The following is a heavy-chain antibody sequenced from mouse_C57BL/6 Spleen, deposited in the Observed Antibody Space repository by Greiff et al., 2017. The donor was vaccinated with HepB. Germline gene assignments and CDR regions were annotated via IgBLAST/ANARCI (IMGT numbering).Heavy chain of an antibody. V-gene: IGHV5-17*01. CDR2: ISSGSSTI. CDR3: ARNDGYYEGYAMDY. D-gene: IGHD2-3*01. CDR1: GFTFSDYG. Sequence: EVQLQQSGGGLVKPGGSLKLSCAASGFTFSDYGMHWVRQAPEKGLEWVAYISSGSSTIYYADTVKGRFTISRDNAKNTLFLQMTSLRSEDTAMYYCARNDGYYEGYAMDYWGQGTSVTVSS. J-gene: IGHJ4*01.